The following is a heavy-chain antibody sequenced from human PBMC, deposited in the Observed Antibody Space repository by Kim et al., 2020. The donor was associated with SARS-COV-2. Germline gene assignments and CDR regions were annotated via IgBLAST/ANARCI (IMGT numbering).Heavy chain of an antibody. CDR3: ARDDSSGYYYFDY. V-gene: IGHV3-11*04. J-gene: IGHJ4*02. Sequence: YVDSVKGRFTISRDKAKNSLYLQMNSLRAEDTAVYYCARDDSSGYYYFDYWGQGTLVTVSS. D-gene: IGHD3-22*01.